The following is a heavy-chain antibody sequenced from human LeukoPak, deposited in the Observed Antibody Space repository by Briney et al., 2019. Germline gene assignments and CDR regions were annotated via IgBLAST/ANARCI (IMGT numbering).Heavy chain of an antibody. J-gene: IGHJ5*02. CDR2: IYYSGHT. CDR1: GGSISSSSYY. CDR3: ARSPYTIGWYHWFDP. V-gene: IGHV4-39*01. Sequence: SETLSLTCTVSGGSISSSSYYCAWIRQPPGKGLEWIGSIYYSGHTYYSPSLKSRVTMSVDTSKNQFSLTLSSVTAADTAVYYCARSPYTIGWYHWFDPWGQGTLVTVSS. D-gene: IGHD6-19*01.